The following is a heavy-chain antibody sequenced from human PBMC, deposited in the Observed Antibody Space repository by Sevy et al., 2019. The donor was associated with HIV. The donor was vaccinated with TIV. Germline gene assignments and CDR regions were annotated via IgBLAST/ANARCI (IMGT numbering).Heavy chain of an antibody. D-gene: IGHD3-22*01. J-gene: IGHJ1*01. V-gene: IGHV3-23*01. CDR2: ISGSGGST. CDR3: AKEPYYDTAGGFQH. CDR1: GFTFSSYA. Sequence: GGSLRLSCTASGFTFSSYAMSWVRQAPGKGLEWVSAISGSGGSTYYAESVKGRFTISIDNSKNTLYLQMNSLRAEDTAVYYCAKEPYYDTAGGFQHWGQGTLVTVSS.